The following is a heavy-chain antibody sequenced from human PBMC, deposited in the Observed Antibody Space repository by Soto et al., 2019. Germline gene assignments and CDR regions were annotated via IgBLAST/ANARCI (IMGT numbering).Heavy chain of an antibody. V-gene: IGHV3-23*01. CDR3: AKRLGITMVRGVMNSKTDY. Sequence: GGSLRLSCAASGFTFSSYAMSWVRQAPGKGLEWVSAISGSGGSTYYADSVKGRFTISRDNSKNTLYLQMNSLRAEDTAVYYCAKRLGITMVRGVMNSKTDYWGQGTLVTVSS. D-gene: IGHD3-10*01. CDR2: ISGSGGST. J-gene: IGHJ4*02. CDR1: GFTFSSYA.